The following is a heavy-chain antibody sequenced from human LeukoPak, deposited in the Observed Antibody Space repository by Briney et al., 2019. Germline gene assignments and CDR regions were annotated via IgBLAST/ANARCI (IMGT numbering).Heavy chain of an antibody. CDR1: NGSISSYH. D-gene: IGHD3-10*01. CDR3: ARDGYGPTDF. J-gene: IGHJ4*02. CDR2: IYHNGDT. V-gene: IGHV4-59*01. Sequence: SETLSLTCTVSNGSISSYHWSWVRQTPGKGLEWIGYIYHNGDTRYNPSLKSRVTMSVDTSKNQFSLKLNSVTPADTAVYYCARDGYGPTDFWGKGSLVTVSS.